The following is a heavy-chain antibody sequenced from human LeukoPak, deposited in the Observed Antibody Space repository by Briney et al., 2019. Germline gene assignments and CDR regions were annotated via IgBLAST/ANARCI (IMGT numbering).Heavy chain of an antibody. V-gene: IGHV3-7*01. D-gene: IGHD2-15*01. J-gene: IGHJ4*02. CDR3: VSQEVVPH. CDR2: VKEDGTTK. Sequence: GGSLRFSCAASGFSFTNYWMSWLRQAPGKGLEWVANVKEDGTTKQYVDSVKGRFTISRDNAKNSLYLQMDSLRAEDTAVYYCVSQEVVPHWGQGTLVSVSS. CDR1: GFSFTNYW.